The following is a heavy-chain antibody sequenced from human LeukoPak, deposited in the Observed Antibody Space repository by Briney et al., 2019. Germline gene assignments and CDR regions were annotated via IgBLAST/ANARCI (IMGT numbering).Heavy chain of an antibody. Sequence: GGSLRLSCAVSGFNVSSNYLNWVRQAPGKGPEWVSVIYSGGSTYYADSVKVRFTISRDNSKNTLYLQMNSLRAEDTAVYHCARVDSRTAQFDYWGQGTLVTVSS. CDR1: GFNVSSNY. V-gene: IGHV3-66*01. J-gene: IGHJ4*02. D-gene: IGHD6-13*01. CDR2: IYSGGST. CDR3: ARVDSRTAQFDY.